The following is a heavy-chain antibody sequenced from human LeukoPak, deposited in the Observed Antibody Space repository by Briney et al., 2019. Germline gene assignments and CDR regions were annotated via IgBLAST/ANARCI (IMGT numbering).Heavy chain of an antibody. J-gene: IGHJ5*02. CDR1: GYTFTSYY. Sequence: ASVKVSCKASGYTFTSYYMHWVRQAPGQGLEWMGIINPSGGSTSYAQKFQGRVTMTRDMSTSTVYMELSSLRSEDTAVYYCARPHDSGDTAMVTGWFDPWGQGTLVTVSS. CDR2: INPSGGST. D-gene: IGHD5-18*01. V-gene: IGHV1-46*01. CDR3: ARPHDSGDTAMVTGWFDP.